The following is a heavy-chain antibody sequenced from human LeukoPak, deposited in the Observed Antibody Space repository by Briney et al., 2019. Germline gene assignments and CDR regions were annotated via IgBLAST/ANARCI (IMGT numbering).Heavy chain of an antibody. CDR3: ARKFRIAAAGSLYYYYYYMDV. D-gene: IGHD6-13*01. CDR1: GGSFSGYY. Sequence: SETLSLTCAVYGGSFSGYYWSWIRQPPGKGLEWIGEINHSGSTNYNPSLKSRVTISVDTSKNQFSLKLSSVTAADTAVYYCARKFRIAAAGSLYYYYYYMDVWGKGTTVTVSS. CDR2: INHSGST. V-gene: IGHV4-34*01. J-gene: IGHJ6*03.